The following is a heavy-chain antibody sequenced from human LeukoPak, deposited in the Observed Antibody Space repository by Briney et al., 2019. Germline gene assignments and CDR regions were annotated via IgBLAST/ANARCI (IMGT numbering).Heavy chain of an antibody. Sequence: PSETLSLTCTVSGGSISSGSYYWGWIRQPPGKGLEWIGSIYYSGGTYYNPSLKSRVTISVDTSKNQFSLKLSSVTAADTAVYYCASGGYCSGGSCFGTSEQFDYWGQGTLVTVSS. CDR2: IYYSGGT. CDR1: GGSISSGSYY. D-gene: IGHD2-15*01. J-gene: IGHJ4*02. V-gene: IGHV4-39*01. CDR3: ASGGYCSGGSCFGTSEQFDY.